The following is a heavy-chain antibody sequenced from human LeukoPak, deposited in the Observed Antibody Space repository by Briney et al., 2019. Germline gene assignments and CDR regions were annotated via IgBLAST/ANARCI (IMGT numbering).Heavy chain of an antibody. J-gene: IGHJ5*02. CDR3: ARGHYSSSWRKFDP. CDR2: INHSGST. Sequence: SSETLSLTCAVYGGSFSGYYWSWIRQPPGKGLEWIGEINHSGSTNYNPSLKSRVTISVDTSKNQFSLKLSSVTAADTAVYYCARGHYSSSWRKFDPWGQGTLVTVSS. V-gene: IGHV4-34*01. D-gene: IGHD6-13*01. CDR1: GGSFSGYY.